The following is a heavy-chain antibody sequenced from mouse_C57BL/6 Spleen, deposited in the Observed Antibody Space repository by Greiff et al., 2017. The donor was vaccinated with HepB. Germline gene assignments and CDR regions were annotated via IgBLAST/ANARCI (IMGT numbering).Heavy chain of an antibody. CDR2: ISSGGSYT. CDR1: GFTFSSYG. Sequence: EVQGVESGGDLVKPGGSLKLSCAASGFTFSSYGMSWVRQTPDKRLEWVATISSGGSYTYYPDSVKGRFTISRDNAKNTLYLQMSSLKSEDTAMYYCASAMVTTVAYWGQGTLVTVSA. V-gene: IGHV5-6*01. J-gene: IGHJ3*01. CDR3: ASAMVTTVAY. D-gene: IGHD2-2*01.